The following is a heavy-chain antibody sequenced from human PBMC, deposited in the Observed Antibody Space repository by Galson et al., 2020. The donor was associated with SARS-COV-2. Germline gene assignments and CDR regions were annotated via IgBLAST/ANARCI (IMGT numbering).Heavy chain of an antibody. CDR3: ATGDSSSRFDY. Sequence: GESLKISCQASGYSFSDYRIGWVRQKPGKGLEWMGIIYPDDSDTRYGPSFEGQVTISADKSINTAYLQWRSLKASDTAMYYCATGDSSSRFDYWGQGTLVTVSS. D-gene: IGHD3-22*01. CDR1: GYSFSDYR. CDR2: IYPDDSDT. J-gene: IGHJ4*02. V-gene: IGHV5-51*01.